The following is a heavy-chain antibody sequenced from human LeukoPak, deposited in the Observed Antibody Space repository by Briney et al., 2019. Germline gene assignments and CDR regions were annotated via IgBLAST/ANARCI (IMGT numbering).Heavy chain of an antibody. CDR3: AKANHGYYDSRYYSYYMDV. V-gene: IGHV3-23*01. J-gene: IGHJ6*03. D-gene: IGHD3-22*01. Sequence: GGSLRLSCAASGFTFSSFAMTWVRQAPGKGLAWVSSISGSGSSTYYADSVKGRLTISRDNSKSTLYLQVNSLRAEDTAVYYCAKANHGYYDSRYYSYYMDVWGRGTTVTVSS. CDR2: ISGSGSST. CDR1: GFTFSSFA.